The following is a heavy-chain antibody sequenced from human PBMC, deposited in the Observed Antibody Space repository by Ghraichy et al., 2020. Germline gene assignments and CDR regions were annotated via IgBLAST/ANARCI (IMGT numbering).Heavy chain of an antibody. V-gene: IGHV3-30-3*01. CDR3: ARETVGIAARLTYYYYMDV. CDR2: ISYDGSNK. CDR1: GFTFSSYA. J-gene: IGHJ6*03. Sequence: GGSLRLSCAASGFTFSSYAMHWVRQAPGKGLEWVAVISYDGSNKYYADSVKGRFTISRDNSKNTLYLQMNSLRAEDTAVYYCARETVGIAARLTYYYYMDVWGKGTTVTVSS. D-gene: IGHD6-6*01.